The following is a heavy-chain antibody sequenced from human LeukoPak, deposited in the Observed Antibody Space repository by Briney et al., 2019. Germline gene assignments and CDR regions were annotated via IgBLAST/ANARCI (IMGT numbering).Heavy chain of an antibody. Sequence: PGGSLRLSCAASGFTFSSYWMSWVRQAPGKGLEWVANIKQDGSEKYYVDSVKGRFTISRDNAKNSLYLQMNSLRAEDTAVYYCAKPLGYCTSTICHIYDYWGQGTLVTVSS. D-gene: IGHD2-2*02. CDR3: AKPLGYCTSTICHIYDY. J-gene: IGHJ4*02. CDR2: IKQDGSEK. CDR1: GFTFSSYW. V-gene: IGHV3-7*01.